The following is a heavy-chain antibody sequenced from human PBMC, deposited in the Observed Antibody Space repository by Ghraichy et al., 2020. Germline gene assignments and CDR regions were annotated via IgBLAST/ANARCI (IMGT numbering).Heavy chain of an antibody. V-gene: IGHV3-74*01. D-gene: IGHD6-13*01. J-gene: IGHJ4*02. Sequence: GGSLRLSCVASGFTFSSYWMHWVRQAPGKGLVWVSRINSDGSITAHADSVKGRFTISRDNAKNTLYLQMNSLKVEDTAVYYCARSQQQLTPWGQGTLVTVSS. CDR1: GFTFSSYW. CDR2: INSDGSIT. CDR3: ARSQQQLTP.